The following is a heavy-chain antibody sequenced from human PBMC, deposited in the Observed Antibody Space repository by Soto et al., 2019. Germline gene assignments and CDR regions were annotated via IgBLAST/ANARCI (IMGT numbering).Heavy chain of an antibody. CDR2: INAPGSPT. J-gene: IGHJ4*02. V-gene: IGHV3-23*01. CDR1: GFTFSTYA. CDR3: VKDDPPTTNFYFLS. D-gene: IGHD1-26*01. Sequence: GGSLSLSCAAFGFTFSTYAMSWVPQAPGKGLEWVSGINAPGSPTYYAASVKGRFTVSRDNSKNMLFLQMNSLRDEDTAVYYCVKDDPPTTNFYFLSRGEG.